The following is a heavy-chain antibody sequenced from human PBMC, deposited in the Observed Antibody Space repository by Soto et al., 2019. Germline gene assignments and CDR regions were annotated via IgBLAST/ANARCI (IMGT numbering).Heavy chain of an antibody. V-gene: IGHV3-30-3*01. CDR3: ARGRIVVVMMGPFGY. D-gene: IGHD3-22*01. Sequence: PGGSLRLSCAASGFTFSSYAMHWVRQAPGKGLEWVAVISYDGSNKYYADSVKGRFTISRDNSKNTLYLQMNSLRAEDTAVYYCARGRIVVVMMGPFGYWGQGTLVTVSS. CDR2: ISYDGSNK. CDR1: GFTFSSYA. J-gene: IGHJ4*02.